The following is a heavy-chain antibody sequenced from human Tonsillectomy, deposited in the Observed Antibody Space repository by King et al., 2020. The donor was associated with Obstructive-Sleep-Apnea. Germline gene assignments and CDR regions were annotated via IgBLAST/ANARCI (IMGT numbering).Heavy chain of an antibody. CDR3: TRYYYGSGRSDY. J-gene: IGHJ4*02. D-gene: IGHD3-10*01. CDR1: GFTFGDYT. Sequence: QLVESGGGLVQPGRSLRLSCTASGFTFGDYTMNWFRQAPGKGLEWVGFIRSKAYGGTTEYAASVKGRFTMSRDDSKSIAYLQMNSLKTEDTAVYYCTRYYYGSGRSDYWGQGTLVTVSS. V-gene: IGHV3-49*03. CDR2: IRSKAYGGTT.